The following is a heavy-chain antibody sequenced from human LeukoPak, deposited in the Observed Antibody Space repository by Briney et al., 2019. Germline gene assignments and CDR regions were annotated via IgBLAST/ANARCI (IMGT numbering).Heavy chain of an antibody. CDR2: ITSSSKTI. CDR3: ARSAYSSGWYERDY. CDR1: GFTFSSYE. V-gene: IGHV3-48*01. D-gene: IGHD6-19*01. Sequence: GGSLRLSCAASGFTFSSYEMNWVRQAPGKGLEWVSYITSSSKTIYYADSVKGRFTISRDNSKNTLYLQMGSLRAEDMAVYYCARSAYSSGWYERDYWGQGTLVTVSS. J-gene: IGHJ4*02.